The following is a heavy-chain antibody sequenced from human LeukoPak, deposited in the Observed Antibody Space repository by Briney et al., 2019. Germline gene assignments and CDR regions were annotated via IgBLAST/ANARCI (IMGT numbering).Heavy chain of an antibody. V-gene: IGHV1-2*02. J-gene: IGHJ5*02. D-gene: IGHD2-15*01. Sequence: ASVKVSCKASGYTFTGYYMHWVRQAPGQGLEWMGWINPNSGGTNYAQKFQGRVTMTRDTSISTASMELSRLRSDDTAVYYCAEVVANRNWFDPWGQGTLVTVSS. CDR2: INPNSGGT. CDR1: GYTFTGYY. CDR3: AEVVANRNWFDP.